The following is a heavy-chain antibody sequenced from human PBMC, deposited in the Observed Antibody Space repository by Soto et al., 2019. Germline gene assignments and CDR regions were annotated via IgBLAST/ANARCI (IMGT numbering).Heavy chain of an antibody. Sequence: PGGSLRLSCAASRFTFSSYAMHWVRQAPGKGLEWVAVISYDGTNKYYADFVKGRFTISRDNSKNTLYLEMNSLKTEDTAVYYCARESAPYYYDSSGYYGYFDYWGQGTLVTVSS. CDR1: RFTFSSYA. CDR2: ISYDGTNK. J-gene: IGHJ4*02. V-gene: IGHV3-30-3*01. D-gene: IGHD3-22*01. CDR3: ARESAPYYYDSSGYYGYFDY.